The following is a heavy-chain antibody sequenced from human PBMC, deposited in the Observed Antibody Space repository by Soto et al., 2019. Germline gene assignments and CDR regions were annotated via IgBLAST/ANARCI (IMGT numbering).Heavy chain of an antibody. V-gene: IGHV3-48*03. Sequence: GSLRLSCAAAAXTFSRYDMNWVRLAQGKGLELGSYIISSGSTIYYADSVKGRLTISRDKAKNSMYLQMNRLSAEDTAVYYCARDGVGIAVAGTWWSPPQDRFDPWGQGTLVTVSS. CDR2: IISSGSTI. D-gene: IGHD6-19*01. CDR3: ARDGVGIAVAGTWWSPPQDRFDP. J-gene: IGHJ5*02. CDR1: AXTFSRYD.